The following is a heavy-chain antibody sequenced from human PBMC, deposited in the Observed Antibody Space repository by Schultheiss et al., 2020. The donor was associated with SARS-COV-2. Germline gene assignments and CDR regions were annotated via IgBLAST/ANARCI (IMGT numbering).Heavy chain of an antibody. CDR1: GLTLKSYG. Sequence: GGSLRLSCAASGLTLKSYGMHWVRQAPGKGLEWVGVIAYDGRNKYYADSVRGRFSISRDEAKNTVYLQMNGLIADDTAVYYCAKDPPDYGDVSLYYFDYWGQGTLVTVSS. J-gene: IGHJ4*02. D-gene: IGHD4-17*01. CDR3: AKDPPDYGDVSLYYFDY. V-gene: IGHV3-30*18. CDR2: IAYDGRNK.